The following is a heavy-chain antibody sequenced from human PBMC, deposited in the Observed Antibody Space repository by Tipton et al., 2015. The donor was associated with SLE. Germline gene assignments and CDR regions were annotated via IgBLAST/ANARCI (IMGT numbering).Heavy chain of an antibody. CDR3: ARVLAGAFDF. Sequence: LRLSCTVSGGSISSYYWSWIRQPPGKGLEWIGYFYYSGSTNYNPSLKSRITISVDTSKNQFSLKLSSVTAADTAVYYCARVLAGAFDFWGQGTMVTVSS. CDR1: GGSISSYY. J-gene: IGHJ3*01. CDR2: FYYSGST. V-gene: IGHV4-59*01. D-gene: IGHD6-19*01.